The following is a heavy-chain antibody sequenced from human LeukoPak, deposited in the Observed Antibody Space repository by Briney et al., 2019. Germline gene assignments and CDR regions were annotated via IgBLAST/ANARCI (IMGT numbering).Heavy chain of an antibody. Sequence: ASVKVSCKASGYTFTGYYMHWVRQAPGQGLEWMGRINPNSGGTNYAQKFQGRVTMTRDTSISTAYMELSRLRSDDTAVYYCAREMRITMRPFDPWGQGTLVTVSS. V-gene: IGHV1-2*06. D-gene: IGHD3-22*01. CDR3: AREMRITMRPFDP. CDR2: INPNSGGT. CDR1: GYTFTGYY. J-gene: IGHJ5*02.